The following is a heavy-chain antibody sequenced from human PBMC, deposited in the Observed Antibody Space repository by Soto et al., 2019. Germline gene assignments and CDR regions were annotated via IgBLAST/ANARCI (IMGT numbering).Heavy chain of an antibody. Sequence: ASVKFSCTSSGYTFTSYGISWVRQAPGQGLEWMGWISAYNGNTNYAQKLQGRVTMTTDTSTSTAYMELRSLRSDDTAVYYCARVSLNAAAHWGGDCYPHTVTWFDRWGQGTLVTV. V-gene: IGHV1-18*01. CDR1: GYTFTSYG. J-gene: IGHJ5*02. D-gene: IGHD2-21*02. CDR2: ISAYNGNT. CDR3: ARVSLNAAAHWGGDCYPHTVTWFDR.